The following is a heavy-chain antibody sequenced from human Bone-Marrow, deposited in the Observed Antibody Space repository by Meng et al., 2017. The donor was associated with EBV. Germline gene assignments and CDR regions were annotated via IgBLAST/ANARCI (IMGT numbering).Heavy chain of an antibody. CDR1: GLTFSSYS. CDR3: ARDGLFATYDFWSGYARYYFDY. J-gene: IGHJ4*02. D-gene: IGHD3-3*01. Sequence: EVQLVESGGGLVKPGGSXXLSCAASGLTFSSYSMNWVRQAPGKGLEWVSSISSSSSYIYYADSVKGRFTISRDNAKNSLYLQMNSLRAEDTAVYYCARDGLFATYDFWSGYARYYFDYWGQGTRVTVSS. CDR2: ISSSSSYI. V-gene: IGHV3-21*01.